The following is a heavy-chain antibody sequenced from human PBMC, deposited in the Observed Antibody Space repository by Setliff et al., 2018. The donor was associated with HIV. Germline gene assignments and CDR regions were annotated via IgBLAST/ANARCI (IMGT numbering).Heavy chain of an antibody. CDR2: IHSSGIT. V-gene: IGHV4-39*01. CDR3: ATHASTVQDAMDV. D-gene: IGHD4-4*01. Sequence: LSLTCTVSSGSISSTIYHWVWIRQPPEKGLEWIGNIHSSGITYYKPSLKSRLTISLDTSKNQFSLKLSSVTAADTAVYYCATHASTVQDAMDVWGQGTTVTVSS. J-gene: IGHJ6*02. CDR1: SGSISSTIYH.